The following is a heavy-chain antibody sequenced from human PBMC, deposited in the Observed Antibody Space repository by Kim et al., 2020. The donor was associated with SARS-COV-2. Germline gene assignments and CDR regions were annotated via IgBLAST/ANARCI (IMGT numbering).Heavy chain of an antibody. CDR2: SSL. CDR3: ARVRGGANDY. D-gene: IGHD3-16*01. V-gene: IGHV3-48*02. Sequence: SSLYSAGFGQGRFTITRDKAKHSLYLQMNSLRDEDTAVYYCARVRGGANDYWGQGTLVTVSS. J-gene: IGHJ4*02.